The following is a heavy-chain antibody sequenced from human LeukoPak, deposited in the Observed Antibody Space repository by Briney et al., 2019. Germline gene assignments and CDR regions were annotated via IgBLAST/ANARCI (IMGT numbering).Heavy chain of an antibody. Sequence: SGGSLRLSCAASGFTFSSFAMSWVRQAPGKGLEWVSAISGSGGSTYYADSVKGRFTISRDNSKNTLSLQMNSLRAEDTAIYYCAKVSNTWNYFDYWGQGTLVTVSS. CDR2: ISGSGGST. CDR3: AKVSNTWNYFDY. J-gene: IGHJ4*02. V-gene: IGHV3-23*01. CDR1: GFTFSSFA. D-gene: IGHD1-1*01.